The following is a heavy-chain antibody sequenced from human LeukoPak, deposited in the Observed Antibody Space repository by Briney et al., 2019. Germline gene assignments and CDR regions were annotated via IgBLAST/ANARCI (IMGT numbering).Heavy chain of an antibody. CDR3: AKSYYDFWSGYYQTFDS. CDR1: GFTFSSYV. CDR2: ISHDGSNK. J-gene: IGHJ4*02. D-gene: IGHD3-3*01. Sequence: PGGSLRLSCAASGFTFSSYVMHWVRQAPGKGLEWVAVISHDGSNKYYADSVKGRFTISRDNSKNTLYMQMNSLRVEDTAVYYCAKSYYDFWSGYYQTFDSWGQGALVTVSS. V-gene: IGHV3-30*18.